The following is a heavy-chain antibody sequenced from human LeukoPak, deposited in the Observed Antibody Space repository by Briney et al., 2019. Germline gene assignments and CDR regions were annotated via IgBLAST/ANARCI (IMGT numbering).Heavy chain of an antibody. J-gene: IGHJ3*02. CDR1: GGTFSSYA. V-gene: IGHV1-69*04. CDR3: AIPRRSYYAFDI. Sequence: SVKVSCKASGGTFSSYAISWVRQAPGQGLEWMGRIIPILGIANYAQKFQGRVTITADKSTSTAYMELSSLRSEDTAVYYCAIPRRSYYAFDIWGQGTMVTVSS. D-gene: IGHD3-10*01. CDR2: IIPILGIA.